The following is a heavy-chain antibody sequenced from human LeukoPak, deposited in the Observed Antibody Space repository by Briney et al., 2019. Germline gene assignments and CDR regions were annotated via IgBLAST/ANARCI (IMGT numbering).Heavy chain of an antibody. CDR2: ISGNGGST. V-gene: IGHV3-23*01. CDR1: GFTPSTYA. D-gene: IGHD5-18*01. J-gene: IGHJ4*02. CDR3: AKNVGTAMVPGY. Sequence: GGSLRLSCVASGFTPSTYAMNWVRQAPGKGLEWVSTISGNGGSTYYADSVKGRFTISRDNSRNTLYLQMNSLRAEDTAVYYCAKNVGTAMVPGYWGQGTLVPVSS.